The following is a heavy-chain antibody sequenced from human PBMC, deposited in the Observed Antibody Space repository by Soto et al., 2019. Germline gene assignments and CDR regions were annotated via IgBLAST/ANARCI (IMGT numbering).Heavy chain of an antibody. J-gene: IGHJ6*02. CDR2: IKSKTDGGTT. Sequence: GGSLRLSCAASGFTFSNAWMSWVRQAPGKGLEWVGRIKSKTDGGTTDYAAPVKGRFTISRDDSKNTLYLQMNSLKTEDTAVYYCTGRSYYCSSTSCYGVSGMDVWGQGTTVTVSS. D-gene: IGHD2-2*01. V-gene: IGHV3-15*01. CDR1: GFTFSNAW. CDR3: TGRSYYCSSTSCYGVSGMDV.